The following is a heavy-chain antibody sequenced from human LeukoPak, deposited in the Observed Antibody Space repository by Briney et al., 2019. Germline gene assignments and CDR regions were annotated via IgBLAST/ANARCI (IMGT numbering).Heavy chain of an antibody. V-gene: IGHV1-2*06. CDR2: INPNSGGT. CDR3: ARGHSFRGGYVSRWLDP. Sequence: ASVKVSCKASGYTITGYYMHWVRQAPGQGLEWMGRINPNSGGTNSAQKFQGRITMTRDTSTNTFYMELSSLRFDDTAIYFCARGHSFRGGYVSRWLDPWGQGTLVTVSS. CDR1: GYTITGYY. D-gene: IGHD3-10*01. J-gene: IGHJ5*02.